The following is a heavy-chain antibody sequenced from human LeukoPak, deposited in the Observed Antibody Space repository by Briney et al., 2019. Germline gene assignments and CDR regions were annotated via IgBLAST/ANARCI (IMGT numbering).Heavy chain of an antibody. CDR2: IIPIFGTA. CDR3: ARDRPHTVTPFLGAFDI. Sequence: SVKVSCKASGGTFSSYAISWVRQAPGQGLECMGRIIPIFGTANYAQKFQGRVTITTDESTSTAYMELSSLRSEDTAVYYCARDRPHTVTPFLGAFDIWGQGTMVTVSS. V-gene: IGHV1-69*05. CDR1: GGTFSSYA. D-gene: IGHD4-17*01. J-gene: IGHJ3*02.